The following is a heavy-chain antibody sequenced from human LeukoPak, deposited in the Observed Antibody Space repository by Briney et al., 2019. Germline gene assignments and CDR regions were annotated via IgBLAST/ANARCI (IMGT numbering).Heavy chain of an antibody. Sequence: SETLSLTCTVSGGSISSGDYYWTWIRQPPGKGLEWIGYIYHSGSTYYNPSLKSRVTISVDRSKNQFSLKLSSVTAADTAVYYCARGPPLGYYFDYWGQGTLVTVSS. CDR2: IYHSGST. CDR1: GGSISSGDYY. CDR3: ARGPPLGYYFDY. D-gene: IGHD7-27*01. J-gene: IGHJ4*02. V-gene: IGHV4-30-2*01.